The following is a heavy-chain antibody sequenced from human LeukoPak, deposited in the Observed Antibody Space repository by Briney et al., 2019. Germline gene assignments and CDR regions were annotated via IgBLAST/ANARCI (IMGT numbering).Heavy chain of an antibody. CDR3: AKDNRGLSGWYPRWYYYYMDV. V-gene: IGHV3-30*18. J-gene: IGHJ6*03. CDR2: ISYDGSNK. Sequence: PGGSLRLSCAASGFTFSSYGMHWVRQAPGKGLEWVAVISYDGSNKYYADSVKGRFTISRDNSKNTLYLQMNSLRAEDTAVYYCAKDNRGLSGWYPRWYYYYMDVWGKGTTVTVSS. CDR1: GFTFSSYG. D-gene: IGHD6-19*01.